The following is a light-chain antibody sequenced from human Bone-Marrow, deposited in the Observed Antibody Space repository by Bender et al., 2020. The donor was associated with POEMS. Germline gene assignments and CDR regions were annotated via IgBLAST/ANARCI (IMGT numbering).Light chain of an antibody. CDR3: SSYTSGSTPAV. CDR2: GNS. CDR1: GSNIGGYP. J-gene: IGLJ7*01. Sequence: QSVLTQPPSVSGTPGQRVTISCSGSGSNIGGYPVNWYQQLPGTAPRLLIYGNSNRPSGVPDRFSGSKSGNTASLTVSGLQAEDEADYYCSSYTSGSTPAVFGGGTQLTVL. V-gene: IGLV1-44*01.